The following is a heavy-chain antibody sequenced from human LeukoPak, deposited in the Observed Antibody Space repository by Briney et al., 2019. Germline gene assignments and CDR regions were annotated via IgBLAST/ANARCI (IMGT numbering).Heavy chain of an antibody. D-gene: IGHD6-6*01. CDR3: ARVGGFEYSSSSGWWFDP. CDR1: GCSINSYY. CDR2: IYYSGST. Sequence: SETLSLTFTFSGCSINSYYWNLIRQPPGKGLEWIGYIYYSGSTNYNPSLKSRVTISVDTSKNQFSLKLSSVTAADTAVYYCARVGGFEYSSSSGWWFDPWGQGTLVTVSS. V-gene: IGHV4-59*01. J-gene: IGHJ5*02.